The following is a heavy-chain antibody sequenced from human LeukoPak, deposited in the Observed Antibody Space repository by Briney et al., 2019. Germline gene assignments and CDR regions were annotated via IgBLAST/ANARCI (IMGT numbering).Heavy chain of an antibody. CDR2: ISGSGGST. CDR3: AKVSKGAVPAATLYYYYYYMDV. Sequence: GGSLRLSCAASGFTFSSYDMSWVRQAPGKGLEWVSAISGSGGSTYYADSVKGRFTISRDNSKNTLYLQMNSLRAEDTAVYYCAKVSKGAVPAATLYYYYYYMDVWGKGTTVTISS. V-gene: IGHV3-23*01. D-gene: IGHD2-2*01. J-gene: IGHJ6*03. CDR1: GFTFSSYD.